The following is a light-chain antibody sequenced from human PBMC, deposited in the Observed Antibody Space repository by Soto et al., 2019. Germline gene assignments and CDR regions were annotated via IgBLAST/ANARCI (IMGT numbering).Light chain of an antibody. CDR3: CSYAGSHTWV. Sequence: QPVLTQPRSVSGSPGQSVTLSCTGTSSDVGGYKSVSWYQQHPGKAPKLMIHDVSKRPSGVPDRFSGSKSGNTASLTISGLQAEDEADYYCCSYAGSHTWVFGGGTKLTVL. J-gene: IGLJ3*02. CDR1: SSDVGGYKS. V-gene: IGLV2-11*01. CDR2: DVS.